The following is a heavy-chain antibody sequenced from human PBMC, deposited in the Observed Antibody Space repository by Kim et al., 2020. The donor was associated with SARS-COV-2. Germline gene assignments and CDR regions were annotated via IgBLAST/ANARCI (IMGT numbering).Heavy chain of an antibody. J-gene: IGHJ4*02. CDR3: ARVGGASMVRDHSYGPSIVDY. D-gene: IGHD3-10*01. CDR2: IYYSGST. CDR1: GGSISSGGYY. Sequence: SETLSLTCTVSGGSISSGGYYWSWIRQHPGKGLEWIGYIYYSGSTYYNPSLKSRVTISVDTSKNQFSLKLSSVTAADTAVYYCARVGGASMVRDHSYGPSIVDYWGQGTLVTVSS. V-gene: IGHV4-31*03.